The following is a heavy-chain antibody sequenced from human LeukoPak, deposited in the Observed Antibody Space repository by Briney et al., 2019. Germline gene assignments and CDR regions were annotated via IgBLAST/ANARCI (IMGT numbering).Heavy chain of an antibody. CDR1: GASISSSSYS. V-gene: IGHV4-39*07. Sequence: TSETLSLTCTVSGASISSSSYSWGWIRHPPGTGLEWIGSIYYGGSTYYNPSLKSRVTISVDTSKNQFSLKLSSVTAADTAVYYCARDSSPGGYDFWSGYYKGGWFDPWGQGTLVTVSS. CDR3: ARDSSPGGYDFWSGYYKGGWFDP. D-gene: IGHD3-3*01. J-gene: IGHJ5*02. CDR2: IYYGGST.